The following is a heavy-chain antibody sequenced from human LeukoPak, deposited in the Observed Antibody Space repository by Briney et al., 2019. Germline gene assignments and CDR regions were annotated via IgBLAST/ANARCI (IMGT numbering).Heavy chain of an antibody. V-gene: IGHV4-59*01. CDR3: ASRSSIWSGYQDTLYYFDS. Sequence: PSETLSLTCTVSGGSISCYYWSWIRQPPGKRLEWIGHIYYSGSTNYNPSLKSRVTISVDTSKNQFFLKLSSVTAADTAVYYCASRSSIWSGYQDTLYYFDSWGQGTLVTVSS. CDR2: IYYSGST. D-gene: IGHD3-3*01. CDR1: GGSISCYY. J-gene: IGHJ4*02.